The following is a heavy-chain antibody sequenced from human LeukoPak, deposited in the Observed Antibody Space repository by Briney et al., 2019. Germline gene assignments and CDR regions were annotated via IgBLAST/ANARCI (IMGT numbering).Heavy chain of an antibody. CDR2: IYPGDSDT. CDR3: ARGTDYGGNPGYFDY. Sequence: GESLKISCKGSGYSFTSYWIGWVRQMPRKGPEWIGIIYPGDSDTRYSPSFQGQVTISADKSISTAYLQWSSLKASDTAMYYCARGTDYGGNPGYFDYWGQGTLVTVSS. V-gene: IGHV5-51*01. J-gene: IGHJ4*02. D-gene: IGHD4-23*01. CDR1: GYSFTSYW.